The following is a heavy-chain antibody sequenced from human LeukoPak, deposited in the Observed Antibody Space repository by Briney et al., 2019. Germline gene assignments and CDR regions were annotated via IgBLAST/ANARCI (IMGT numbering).Heavy chain of an antibody. V-gene: IGHV4-39*01. J-gene: IGHJ3*02. D-gene: IGHD5-12*01. Sequence: KPSETLSLTCSVSGGSISGSSYYWGWIRQPPGKGLEWIGSIYYSGSPYSGSTYYNPSLKSRVTISVDTSKNEFSLKLSSVTAADTAVYYCARHSGMIREAFRIWGQGTMVTVSS. CDR2: IYYSGSPYSGST. CDR3: ARHSGMIREAFRI. CDR1: GGSISGSSYY.